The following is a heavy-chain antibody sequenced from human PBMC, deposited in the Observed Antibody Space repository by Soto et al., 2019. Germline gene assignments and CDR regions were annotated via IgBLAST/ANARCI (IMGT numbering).Heavy chain of an antibody. CDR3: ARYRYEGGLDGMDV. V-gene: IGHV4-4*02. CDR1: GGSISSSNW. Sequence: PSETLSLTCAVSGGSISSSNWWSWVRQPPGKGLEWIGEIFSSGSTNYNPSLKSRVTISVDKSKNQFSLKLSSVTAADTAVYYCARYRYEGGLDGMDVWGQGTTVTVSS. CDR2: IFSSGST. D-gene: IGHD3-16*02. J-gene: IGHJ6*02.